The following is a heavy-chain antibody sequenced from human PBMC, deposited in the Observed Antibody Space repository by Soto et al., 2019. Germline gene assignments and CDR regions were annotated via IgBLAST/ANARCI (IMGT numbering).Heavy chain of an antibody. CDR1: GYTFTSYG. CDR2: INAYNDNT. D-gene: IGHD1-26*01. CDR3: ARNRRGATGDY. V-gene: IGHV1-18*01. Sequence: QVQLVQSGAEVKKPGASVKVSCKASGYTFTSYGISWVRQAPGQGLAWMGWINAYNDNTNNAQKLQGRVTMTTDTATSTSYMELRSLRSDDTAVYFCARNRRGATGDYWGQGTLVTVSS. J-gene: IGHJ4*02.